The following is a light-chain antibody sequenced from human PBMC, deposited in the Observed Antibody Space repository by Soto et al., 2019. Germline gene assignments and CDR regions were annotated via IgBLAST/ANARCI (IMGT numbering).Light chain of an antibody. V-gene: IGLV2-8*01. CDR1: SSDIGSYNH. CDR3: SSYGGNNNYV. CDR2: EVS. Sequence: QSALTQPASVSGSPGQSITISCSGTSSDIGSYNHVAWYQHHPGKAPKLIIYEVSERPSGVPDRFSGSKSGNTASLTVSGLQAEDEADYYCSSYGGNNNYVFGTGTKLTVL. J-gene: IGLJ1*01.